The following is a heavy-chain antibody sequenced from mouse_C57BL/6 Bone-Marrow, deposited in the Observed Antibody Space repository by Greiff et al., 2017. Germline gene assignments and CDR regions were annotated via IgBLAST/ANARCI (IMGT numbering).Heavy chain of an antibody. CDR3: AIRDFGSSYGYFDV. Sequence: EVKLVESGGGLVKPGGSLKLSCAASGFTFSSYTMSWVRQTPEKRLEWVATISGGGGNTYYPDSVKGRFTIYRANAKNNLYLQMSSLRSEDTALFYCAIRDFGSSYGYFDVWGTGTPVTGSS. J-gene: IGHJ1*03. CDR2: ISGGGGNT. V-gene: IGHV5-9*01. CDR1: GFTFSSYT. D-gene: IGHD1-1*01.